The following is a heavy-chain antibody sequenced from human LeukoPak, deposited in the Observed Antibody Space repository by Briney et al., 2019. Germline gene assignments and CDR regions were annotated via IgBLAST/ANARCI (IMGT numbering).Heavy chain of an antibody. Sequence: SVKVSCKASGGTFSSYAISWVRQAPGQGLEWMGRIIPILGIANYAQKFQGRVTITADKSTSTAHMELSSLRSEDTAVYYCARIYCSSTSCYNTFDLWGRGTLVTVSS. CDR3: ARIYCSSTSCYNTFDL. CDR2: IIPILGIA. V-gene: IGHV1-69*04. CDR1: GGTFSSYA. J-gene: IGHJ2*01. D-gene: IGHD2-2*02.